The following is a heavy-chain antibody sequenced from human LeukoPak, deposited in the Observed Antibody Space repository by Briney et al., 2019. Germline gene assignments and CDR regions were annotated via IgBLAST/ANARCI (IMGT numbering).Heavy chain of an antibody. CDR3: ARDRGYSTFDY. CDR1: GFTFSTYW. V-gene: IGHV3-7*01. J-gene: IGHJ4*02. Sequence: GGSLRLSCADSGFTFSTYWMSWVRQAPGKGLEWVANINQDGNDKNYVDSVKGRFTISRDNAKNSLYLQMNSLRAEDTAVYYCARDRGYSTFDYWCQGTLVTVPS. D-gene: IGHD3-22*01. CDR2: INQDGNDK.